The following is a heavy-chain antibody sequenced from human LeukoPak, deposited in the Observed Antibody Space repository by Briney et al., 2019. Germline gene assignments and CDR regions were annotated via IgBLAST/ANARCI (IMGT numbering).Heavy chain of an antibody. D-gene: IGHD5-18*01. Sequence: ASVKVSCKASGYTFTSYDINWVRQATGQGLEWMGWMNPNSGNTGYAQKFQGRVTMTRNTSISTAYMELSSLRSEDTAVYCCARDSGYSYGYWFDPWGQGTLVTVSS. V-gene: IGHV1-8*01. CDR3: ARDSGYSYGYWFDP. CDR1: GYTFTSYD. J-gene: IGHJ5*02. CDR2: MNPNSGNT.